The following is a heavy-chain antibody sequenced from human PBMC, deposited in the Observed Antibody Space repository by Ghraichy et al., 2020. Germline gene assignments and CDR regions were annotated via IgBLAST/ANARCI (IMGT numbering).Heavy chain of an antibody. CDR2: IKSKTDGGTT. D-gene: IGHD2-2*01. CDR3: TTLYCTSASCFYYFDY. CDR1: GFTFSSAW. J-gene: IGHJ4*02. Sequence: SCAASGFTFSSAWMNWVRQAPGKGLEWVGHIKSKTDGGTTDYAAPVKGRFTISRDDSRNTLYLQMNSLTTEDTAVYYCTTLYCTSASCFYYFDYWGQGTLVTVSS. V-gene: IGHV3-15*01.